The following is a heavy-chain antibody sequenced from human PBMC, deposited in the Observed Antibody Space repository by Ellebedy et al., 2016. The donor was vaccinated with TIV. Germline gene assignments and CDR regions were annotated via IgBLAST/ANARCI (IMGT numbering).Heavy chain of an antibody. V-gene: IGHV4-4*07. CDR1: GVSITSHF. CDR2: SYPTGTT. CDR3: ARNPPTYNWVDS. J-gene: IGHJ5*01. Sequence: SETLSLTCTVSGVSITSHFWTWLRQPAGKGLEWIGRSYPTGTTTYNPSLESRVAMSRDTSKGQFFLKLTSVTAADTAVYYCARNPPTYNWVDSWGQGILVTVSS.